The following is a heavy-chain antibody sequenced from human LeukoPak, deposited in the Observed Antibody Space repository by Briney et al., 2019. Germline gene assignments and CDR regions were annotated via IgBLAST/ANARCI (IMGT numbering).Heavy chain of an antibody. D-gene: IGHD6-19*01. CDR2: IKQDGSEK. Sequence: GGSLRLSCAASGFTFSSYWMSWVRQARGRGLEWVANIKQDGSEKYYVDSVKGRFTISRDNAKNSLYLQMNSLRAEDTAVYYCARVPPIAVAGGSDYWGQGTLVTVSS. CDR3: ARVPPIAVAGGSDY. CDR1: GFTFSSYW. V-gene: IGHV3-7*01. J-gene: IGHJ4*02.